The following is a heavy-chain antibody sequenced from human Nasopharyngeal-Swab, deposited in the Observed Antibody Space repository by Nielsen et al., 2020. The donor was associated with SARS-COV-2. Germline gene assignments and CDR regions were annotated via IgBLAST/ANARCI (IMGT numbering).Heavy chain of an antibody. J-gene: IGHJ4*02. CDR1: GGSISSYY. CDR2: TYYSGST. D-gene: IGHD1-26*01. Sequence: SETLSLTCTVSGGSISSYYWSWIRQPPGKGLEWIGYTYYSGSTNYNPSLKSRVTISVDTSKNQFSLKLSSVTAADTVVYYCARGGARWTVGATTRFDYWGQGTLVTVSS. V-gene: IGHV4-59*01. CDR3: ARGGARWTVGATTRFDY.